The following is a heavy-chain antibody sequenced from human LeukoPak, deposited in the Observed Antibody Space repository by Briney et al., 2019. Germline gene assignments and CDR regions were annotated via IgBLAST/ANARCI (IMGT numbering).Heavy chain of an antibody. Sequence: SSETLSLTCTVSGGSISSSSYYWGWIRHPPGKGLEWIGSIYYSGSTYYNPSHKSRVTISVDTSKNQCSLKLSSVTAADTAVYYCAGLLGYCSSTSCPGYFDYWGQGTLVTVSS. CDR2: IYYSGST. CDR3: AGLLGYCSSTSCPGYFDY. D-gene: IGHD2-2*01. J-gene: IGHJ4*02. V-gene: IGHV4-39*01. CDR1: GGSISSSSYY.